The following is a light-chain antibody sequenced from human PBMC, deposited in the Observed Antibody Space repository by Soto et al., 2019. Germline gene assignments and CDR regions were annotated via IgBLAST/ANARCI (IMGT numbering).Light chain of an antibody. CDR3: QQANSFPPT. CDR2: AAS. J-gene: IGKJ2*01. V-gene: IGKV1-12*01. Sequence: DIQMTQSPSSVSASVGDRVTITGRASQGISNWLAWYQQKPGKAPNLLIFAASSLQSGVPSRFSGSGSGTDFTLTISDLQPEDFSTYYCQQANSFPPTFGQGTKLEIK. CDR1: QGISNW.